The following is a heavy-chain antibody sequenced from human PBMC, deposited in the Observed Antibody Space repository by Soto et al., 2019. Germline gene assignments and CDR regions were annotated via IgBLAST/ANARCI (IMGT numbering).Heavy chain of an antibody. Sequence: PGGSLRLSCAASGFTFSSYAMSWVRQAPGKGLEWVSAISGSGGSTYYADSVKGRFTISRDNPKNTLYLQMNSLRAEDTAVYYCAALAYCGGDCYYYYYGMDVWGQGTTVTVSS. D-gene: IGHD2-21*02. J-gene: IGHJ6*02. CDR2: ISGSGGST. CDR1: GFTFSSYA. CDR3: AALAYCGGDCYYYYYGMDV. V-gene: IGHV3-23*01.